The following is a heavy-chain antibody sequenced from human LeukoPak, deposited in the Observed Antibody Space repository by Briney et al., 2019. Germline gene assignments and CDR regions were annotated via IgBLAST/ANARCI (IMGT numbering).Heavy chain of an antibody. D-gene: IGHD6-19*01. J-gene: IGHJ4*02. CDR3: ARRGYTSGWDY. V-gene: IGHV3-48*01. CDR1: GFTFSSYS. Sequence: PGGSLRLSCAASGFTFSSYSMNWVRQAPGKGLEWVSYISTGSSTIYYTDSVKGRFTISRDNAENSLYLQMNSLRAEDTAVYYCARRGYTSGWDYWGQGTLVTVSS. CDR2: ISTGSSTI.